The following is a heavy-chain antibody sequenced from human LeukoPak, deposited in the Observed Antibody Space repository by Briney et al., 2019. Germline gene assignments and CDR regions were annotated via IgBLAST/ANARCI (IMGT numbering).Heavy chain of an antibody. J-gene: IGHJ4*02. Sequence: GGSLRLSCAASGFTFSDYYMSWIRQAPGKGLEWVSYISSSSSYTNYADSVKGRFTISRDNAKNSLYLQMNSLRAEHTAVYYCARFCCGGDCYPDYWGQGTLVTVSS. CDR3: ARFCCGGDCYPDY. CDR1: GFTFSDYY. D-gene: IGHD2-21*02. V-gene: IGHV3-11*06. CDR2: ISSSSSYT.